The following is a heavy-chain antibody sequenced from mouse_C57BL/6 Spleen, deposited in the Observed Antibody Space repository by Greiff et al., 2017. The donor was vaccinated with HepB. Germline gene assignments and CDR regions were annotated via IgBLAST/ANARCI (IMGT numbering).Heavy chain of an antibody. V-gene: IGHV1-59*01. CDR2: IDPSDSYT. Sequence: QVQLQQPGAELVRPGTSVKLSCKASGYTFTSYWMHWVKQRPGQGLEWIGVIDPSDSYTNYNQKFKGKATLTVDTSSSTAYMQLSSLTSEDSAVYYCARREDGYDGYYAMDYWGRGTSVTVSS. CDR3: ARREDGYDGYYAMDY. CDR1: GYTFTSYW. J-gene: IGHJ4*01. D-gene: IGHD2-2*01.